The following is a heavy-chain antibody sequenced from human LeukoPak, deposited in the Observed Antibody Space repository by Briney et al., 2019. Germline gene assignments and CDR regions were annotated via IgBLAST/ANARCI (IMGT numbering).Heavy chain of an antibody. CDR1: GFTFSSYA. J-gene: IGHJ4*02. V-gene: IGHV3-23*01. CDR3: AKVLLWLGELGYFDY. CDR2: ISGSGGST. Sequence: GSPRLSCAASGFTFSSYAMSWVRQAPGKGLEWVSAISGSGGSTYYADSVKGRFTISRDNSKNTLYLQMNSLRAEDTAVYYCAKVLLWLGELGYFDYWGQGTLVTVSS. D-gene: IGHD3-10*01.